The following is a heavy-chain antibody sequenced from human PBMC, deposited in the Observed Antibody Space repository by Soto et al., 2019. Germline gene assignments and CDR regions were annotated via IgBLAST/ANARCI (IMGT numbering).Heavy chain of an antibody. J-gene: IGHJ4*02. V-gene: IGHV1-69*06. CDR3: ARGGALSTSWYWGDGLDS. Sequence: QVQLEQSGSEVKKSGSSVKVSCKASGYSFSSHAITWVRQAPGQGLKWMGGIIPVFGTPSYAQKFQGRVTISADKSTNTSYLELRSLRSEDTAVYYCARGGALSTSWYWGDGLDSWGQGTQVTVSS. CDR1: GYSFSSHA. CDR2: IIPVFGTP. D-gene: IGHD6-13*01.